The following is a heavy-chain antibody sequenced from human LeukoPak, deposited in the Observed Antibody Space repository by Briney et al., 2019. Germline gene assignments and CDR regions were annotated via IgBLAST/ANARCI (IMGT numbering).Heavy chain of an antibody. CDR3: AKVLTGSQDY. V-gene: IGHV3-23*01. J-gene: IGHJ4*02. CDR1: GFTFNSYA. D-gene: IGHD1-14*01. Sequence: PGGSLRLSCAASGFTFNSYALSWVRQAPGKGLEWVSTIGGGGENTYYADSVKGRFIISRDSSKNTVYLHMKSLRAEDTAVYFCAKVLTGSQDYWGQGTLVTVTS. CDR2: IGGGGENT.